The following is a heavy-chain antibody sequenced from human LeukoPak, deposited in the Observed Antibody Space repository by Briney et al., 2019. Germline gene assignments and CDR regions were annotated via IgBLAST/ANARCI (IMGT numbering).Heavy chain of an antibody. CDR3: ARGRIVGATTAGVYFDY. J-gene: IGHJ4*02. Sequence: SETLSLTCTVSGGSISSSIYYWGWIRQPPGKGLEWIGSVYYTGSTYYNPSLKSRVTISVDTSKNQFSLKLSSVTAADTAVFYCARGRIVGATTAGVYFDYWGQGTLVTFSS. CDR1: GGSISSSIYY. CDR2: VYYTGST. D-gene: IGHD1-26*01. V-gene: IGHV4-39*07.